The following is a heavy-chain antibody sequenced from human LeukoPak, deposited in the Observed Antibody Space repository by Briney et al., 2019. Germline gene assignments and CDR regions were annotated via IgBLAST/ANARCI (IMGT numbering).Heavy chain of an antibody. CDR3: ARTYQLLYDDAFDI. D-gene: IGHD2-2*02. V-gene: IGHV3-21*01. CDR2: ISSSSSYI. CDR1: GFTFSSYS. Sequence: GGSLRLSCAASGFTFSSYSMNWVRQAPGKGLEWVSSISSSSSYIYYADSVKGRFTISRDNAKNSLYLQMNSLRAEDTAMYYCARTYQLLYDDAFDIWGQGTMVTVSS. J-gene: IGHJ3*02.